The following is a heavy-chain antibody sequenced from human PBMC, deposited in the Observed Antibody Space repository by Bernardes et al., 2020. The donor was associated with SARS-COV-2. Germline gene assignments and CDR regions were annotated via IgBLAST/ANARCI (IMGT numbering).Heavy chain of an antibody. CDR3: ARGQIVVVVSSTPYYYYYGMDV. CDR2: INHSGST. J-gene: IGHJ6*02. CDR1: GGSFSGYY. V-gene: IGHV4-34*01. Sequence: SETLSLTCAVYGGSFSGYYWSWIRQPPGKGLEWIGEINHSGSTNYNPSLKSRVTISVDTSKNQFSLKLNSLTAADTAVYYCARGQIVVVVSSTPYYYYYGMDVWGQGTTVTGSS. D-gene: IGHD2-15*01.